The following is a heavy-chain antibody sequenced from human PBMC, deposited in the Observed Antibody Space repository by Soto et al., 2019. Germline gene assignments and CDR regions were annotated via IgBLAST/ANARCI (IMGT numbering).Heavy chain of an antibody. J-gene: IGHJ5*02. V-gene: IGHV4-30-2*01. Sequence: SETLSLTCAVSGGSISSGGYSWSWIRQPPGKGLEWIGYIYHSGSTYYNPSLKSRVTISVDRSKNQFSLKLSSVTAADTAVYYCAREITLGYYNWFDPWGQGTLVTVSS. CDR2: IYHSGST. CDR3: AREITLGYYNWFDP. CDR1: GGSISSGGYS. D-gene: IGHD2-15*01.